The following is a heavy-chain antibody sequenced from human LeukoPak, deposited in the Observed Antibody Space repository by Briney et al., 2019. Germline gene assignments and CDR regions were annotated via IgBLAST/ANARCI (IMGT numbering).Heavy chain of an antibody. J-gene: IGHJ4*02. CDR3: ARLDDSSGYADY. CDR1: GGSIYRSSFY. Sequence: PSETLSLTCTVSGGSIYRSSFYWGWIRQSPGKGLEWIGHVYYSGGTYINPSLGSRVTISADTSKNQFSLNLSSLTAADTAVYYCARLDDSSGYADYWGQGTLVTVSS. CDR2: VYYSGGT. V-gene: IGHV4-39*01. D-gene: IGHD3-22*01.